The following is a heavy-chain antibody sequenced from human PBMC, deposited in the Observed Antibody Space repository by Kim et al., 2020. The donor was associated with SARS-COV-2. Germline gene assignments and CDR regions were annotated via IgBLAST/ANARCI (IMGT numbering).Heavy chain of an antibody. CDR3: ARVKVVVAATRVAAFDI. CDR1: GFTFSSYS. V-gene: IGHV3-21*01. Sequence: GGSLRLSCAASGFTFSSYSMNWVRQAPGKGLEWVSSISSSSSYIYYADSVKGRFTISRDNAKNSLFLQMNSLRAEDTAVYYCARVKVVVAATRVAAFDIWGQGTTVTVSS. J-gene: IGHJ3*02. CDR2: ISSSSSYI. D-gene: IGHD2-15*01.